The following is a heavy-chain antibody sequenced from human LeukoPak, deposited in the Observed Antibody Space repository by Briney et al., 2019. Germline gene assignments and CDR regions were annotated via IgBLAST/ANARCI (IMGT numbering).Heavy chain of an antibody. J-gene: IGHJ4*02. CDR1: GGSFSGYY. CDR2: INHSGST. D-gene: IGHD5-24*01. V-gene: IGHV4-34*01. Sequence: SETLSLTCAVYGGSFSGYYWSWIRQPPGKGLEWIGEINHSGSTNYNPSLKSRVTISVDTSKNQFSLKLSSVTAADTAVYYCARVQDGYNYFDYWGQGTLVTVSS. CDR3: ARVQDGYNYFDY.